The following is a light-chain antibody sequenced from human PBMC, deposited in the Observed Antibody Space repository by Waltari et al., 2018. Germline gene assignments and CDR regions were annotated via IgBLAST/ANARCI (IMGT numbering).Light chain of an antibody. Sequence: IVMTRSQDSLAVSLGERATIHCKSRQSVLYSSNNKNHLAWYQQKPGQPPKLLLYWASTRKSGVPDRFSGSGSETDFTLTVTSLQAEDAAVYYCQQYYSTPLTFGGGTRVEI. V-gene: IGKV4-1*01. CDR2: WAS. J-gene: IGKJ4*01. CDR3: QQYYSTPLT. CDR1: QSVLYSSNNKNH.